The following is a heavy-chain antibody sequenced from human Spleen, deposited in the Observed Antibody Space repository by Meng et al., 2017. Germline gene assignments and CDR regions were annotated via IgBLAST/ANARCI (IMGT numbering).Heavy chain of an antibody. CDR2: INPKSGDT. J-gene: IGHJ5*02. V-gene: IGHV1-2*06. Sequence: ASVKVSCKPSGYNFPDYYIHWVRRAPGQGLEWMGRINPKSGDTHYAQKFQARVTMTGDTSISTAYMELSRLRSDDTAVYYCARDYYYGSGSYYRKGVWFDPWGQGTLVTVSS. CDR1: GYNFPDYY. D-gene: IGHD3-10*01. CDR3: ARDYYYGSGSYYRKGVWFDP.